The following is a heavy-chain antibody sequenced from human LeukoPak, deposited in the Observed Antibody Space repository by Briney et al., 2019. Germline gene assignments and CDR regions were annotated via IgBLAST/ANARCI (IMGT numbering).Heavy chain of an antibody. V-gene: IGHV4-34*01. Sequence: SETLSLTCAVYGGSFSGYCWSWIRQPPGKGLEWIGEINHSGSTNYNPSLKSRVTMSVDTSKNQFSLKLSSVTAADTAVYYCASQPPYGSGSYYNEGDYWGQGTLVTVSS. D-gene: IGHD3-10*01. CDR2: INHSGST. J-gene: IGHJ4*02. CDR1: GGSFSGYC. CDR3: ASQPPYGSGSYYNEGDY.